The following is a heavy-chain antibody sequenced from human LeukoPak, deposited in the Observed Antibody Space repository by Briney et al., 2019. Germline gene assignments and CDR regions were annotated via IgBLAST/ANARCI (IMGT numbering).Heavy chain of an antibody. CDR1: GYTFTTNA. D-gene: IGHD3-22*01. CDR3: VRVSCTDSSCYVDY. CDR2: INTKTGNP. J-gene: IGHJ4*02. V-gene: IGHV7-4-1*02. Sequence: ASVKVSCKASGYTFTTNAMNWVRQVPGQGLEWMGWINTKTGNPSYAQGFTGRFVFSLNTSVSTAYLQINSLKAEDTAIYYCVRVSCTDSSCYVDYWGQGTLVTVSS.